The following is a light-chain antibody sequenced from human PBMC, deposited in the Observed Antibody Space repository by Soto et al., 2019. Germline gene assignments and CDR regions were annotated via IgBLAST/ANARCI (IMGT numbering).Light chain of an antibody. Sequence: EIVMTQSPATLYVSTGERANLSCRASQSVSSNLAWYQQKTGQAPRLLIYGASTRATGIPARFSGSGSGTEFTLTISSLQSEDFAVYYCQQYNNWPPYTFGQGTKLEIK. CDR1: QSVSSN. J-gene: IGKJ2*01. CDR3: QQYNNWPPYT. CDR2: GAS. V-gene: IGKV3-15*01.